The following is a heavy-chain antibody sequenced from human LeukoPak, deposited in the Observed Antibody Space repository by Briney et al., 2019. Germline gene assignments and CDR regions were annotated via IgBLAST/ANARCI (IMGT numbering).Heavy chain of an antibody. J-gene: IGHJ4*02. Sequence: GGSLRLSCAASGFTFTDYWMSWVRQAPGKGLELVANIKRDGSEKYYVDSVKGRFTISRDNAKNSLYLQMNSLRTEDTAVYYCARGRGSWYGVYFDYWGQGTLVTVSS. D-gene: IGHD6-13*01. CDR2: IKRDGSEK. CDR1: GFTFTDYW. CDR3: ARGRGSWYGVYFDY. V-gene: IGHV3-7*01.